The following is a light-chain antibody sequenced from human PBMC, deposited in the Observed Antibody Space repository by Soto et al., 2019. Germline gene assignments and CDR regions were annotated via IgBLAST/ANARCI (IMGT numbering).Light chain of an antibody. CDR2: EVS. CDR1: SSDVGGYNY. Sequence: QSALTQPASVSGSPGQSITISCTGTSSDVGGYNYVSWYQHHPVKAPKLLIYEVSNRPSGVSDRFSGSRSGNTASLTISGLQAEDESDYYCISYTNSSTWVFGGGTKLTVL. V-gene: IGLV2-14*01. J-gene: IGLJ3*02. CDR3: ISYTNSSTWV.